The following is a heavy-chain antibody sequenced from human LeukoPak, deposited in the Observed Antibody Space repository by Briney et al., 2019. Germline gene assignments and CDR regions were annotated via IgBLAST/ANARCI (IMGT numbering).Heavy chain of an antibody. CDR3: ARGRILTGYNWFDP. D-gene: IGHD3-9*01. Sequence: SQTLSLTCAISGDSVSSNSAAWNWIRQSPSRGLEWMGRTYYRSKWYNDYAVSVKSRININPDTSKNQFSLQLNSVTPEDTAVYYCARGRILTGYNWFDPWGQGTLVTVSS. CDR1: GDSVSSNSAA. V-gene: IGHV6-1*01. J-gene: IGHJ5*02. CDR2: TYYRSKWYN.